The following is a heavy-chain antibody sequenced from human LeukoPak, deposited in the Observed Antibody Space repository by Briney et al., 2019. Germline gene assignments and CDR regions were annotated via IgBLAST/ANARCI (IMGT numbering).Heavy chain of an antibody. V-gene: IGHV3-30*02. J-gene: IGHJ6*03. CDR2: IRYDSRII. D-gene: IGHD3/OR15-3a*01. CDR1: GFSFSFYG. Sequence: GGSLRLSCTTSGFSFSFYGIHWVRQAPGKGLAWVAFIRYDSRIIHYADSVKGRFTISRDNSKNTVFLQMNSLKIEDTAVYYCAKNDYGTDSDFYYMDFWGKGTKVTVSS. CDR3: AKNDYGTDSDFYYMDF.